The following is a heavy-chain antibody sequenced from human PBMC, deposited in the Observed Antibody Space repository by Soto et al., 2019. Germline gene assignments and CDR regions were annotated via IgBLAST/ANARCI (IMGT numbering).Heavy chain of an antibody. Sequence: PSETLSLTCTVSGGSISSDFWSWIRQPPGKGLEWIGYISISGNTDYSPSLKSRATISADTSRNQFSLKLSSVTAADTAVYYCARDRFSGSQPNWFDPWGQGTLVTVSS. D-gene: IGHD1-26*01. V-gene: IGHV4-59*01. CDR2: ISISGNT. J-gene: IGHJ5*02. CDR3: ARDRFSGSQPNWFDP. CDR1: GGSISSDF.